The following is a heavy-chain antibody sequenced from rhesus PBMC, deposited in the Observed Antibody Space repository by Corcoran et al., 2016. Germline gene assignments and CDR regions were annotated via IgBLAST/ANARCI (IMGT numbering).Heavy chain of an antibody. Sequence: QVQLQESGPGLVKPSETLSLTCAVSGGSISDDNYWNWIRQPPGKGLEWIGYIYGSVGSTYYNPPLKSRVTISTTTSKNQVSLKLSSVTAADTAVYYCARKRRGNWDYESFDFWGPGVLVTVSS. CDR1: GGSISDDNY. CDR3: ARKRRGNWDYESFDF. V-gene: IGHV4-106*01. CDR2: IYGSVGST. D-gene: IGHD1-26*01. J-gene: IGHJ4*01.